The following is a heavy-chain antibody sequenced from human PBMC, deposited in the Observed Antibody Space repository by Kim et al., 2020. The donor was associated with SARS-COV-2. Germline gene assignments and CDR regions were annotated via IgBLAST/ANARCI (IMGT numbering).Heavy chain of an antibody. V-gene: IGHV3-23*01. J-gene: IGHJ4*02. CDR2: ISGSDGRT. CDR1: GFTFSSYA. D-gene: IGHD3-16*01. CDR3: ARLRKDLLFRRSKRPPDY. Sequence: GGSLRLSCAASGFTFSSYAMTWVRQAPGKGLEWVSSISGSDGRTDYAASVKGRFSISRDNSKNTLYLQMNSLRVEDTAVYFCARLRKDLLFRRSKRPPDYWGQGTLVTVSS.